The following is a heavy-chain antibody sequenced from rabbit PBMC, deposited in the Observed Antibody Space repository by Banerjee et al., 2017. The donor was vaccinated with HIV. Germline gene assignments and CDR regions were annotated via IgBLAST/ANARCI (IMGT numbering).Heavy chain of an antibody. CDR1: GFTISSGYD. CDR3: ARDLAGVIGWNFNL. D-gene: IGHD4-1*01. J-gene: IGHJ4*01. V-gene: IGHV1S45*01. CDR2: IYAGSSGIT. Sequence: QEQLVESGGGLVQPEGSLTLTCTASGFTISSGYDMCWVRQAPGKGLEWIACIYAGSSGITDYASWVNGRFTISKTSSTTVTLQMTSLTAADTASYFCARDLAGVIGWNFNLWGPGTLVTVS.